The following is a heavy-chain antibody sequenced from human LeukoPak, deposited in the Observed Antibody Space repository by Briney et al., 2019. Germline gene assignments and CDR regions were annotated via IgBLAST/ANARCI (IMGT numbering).Heavy chain of an antibody. CDR1: GYTFIGYY. Sequence: ASVKVSCKASGYTFIGYYMHWVRQAPGQGLEWMGWINPNSGGTNYAQKFQGRVTMTRDTSISTAYMELSRLRSDDTAVYYCARDGASYGYRWSYWGQGTLVTVSS. CDR2: INPNSGGT. D-gene: IGHD5-18*01. J-gene: IGHJ4*02. V-gene: IGHV1-2*02. CDR3: ARDGASYGYRWSY.